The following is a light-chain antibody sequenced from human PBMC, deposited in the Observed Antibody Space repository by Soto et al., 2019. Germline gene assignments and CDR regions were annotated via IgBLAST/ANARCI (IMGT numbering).Light chain of an antibody. CDR3: QHYKSYSEA. V-gene: IGKV1-5*03. J-gene: IGKJ1*01. CDR1: QTISSW. Sequence: DIQMTQSPSTLSGSVGDRVTITCRASQTISSWLAWYQQKPGKAPKLLIYKSSTLKSGVPSRFSGSGSGTEFTLTISSLQPDDVANYYCQHYKSYSEAFGQGTKVELK. CDR2: KSS.